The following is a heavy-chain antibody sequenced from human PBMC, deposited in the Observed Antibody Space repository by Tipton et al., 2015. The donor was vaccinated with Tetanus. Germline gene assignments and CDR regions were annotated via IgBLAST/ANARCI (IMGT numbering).Heavy chain of an antibody. V-gene: IGHV3-23*01. CDR2: ITGGNT. Sequence: SLRLSCAASGFTFSNYAMSWVRQAPGKGLEWVSGITGGNTYYADSVKGRFTLSRDNSKNTLSLQMNSLRAEDTAVYYCARRTNSGHVYNPLDLWGQGTMVTVSS. CDR1: GFTFSNYA. D-gene: IGHD5-24*01. CDR3: ARRTNSGHVYNPLDL. J-gene: IGHJ3*01.